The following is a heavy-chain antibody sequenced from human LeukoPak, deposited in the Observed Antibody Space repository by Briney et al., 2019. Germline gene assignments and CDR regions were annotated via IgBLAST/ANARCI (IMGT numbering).Heavy chain of an antibody. J-gene: IGHJ4*02. CDR2: ISSSSSYI. CDR3: ARLRIFGVVIDGY. V-gene: IGHV3-21*01. Sequence: GGSLRLSCAASGFTFSSYSMNWVRQAPGKGLEWVSSISSSSSYIYYADSVKGRFTISRDNAKNSLYLQMNSLRAEDTAVYYCARLRIFGVVIDGYWGQGTLVTVSS. CDR1: GFTFSSYS. D-gene: IGHD3-3*01.